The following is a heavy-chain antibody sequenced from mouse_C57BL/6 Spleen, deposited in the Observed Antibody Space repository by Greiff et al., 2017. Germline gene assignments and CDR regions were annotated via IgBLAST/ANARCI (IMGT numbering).Heavy chain of an antibody. CDR2: INPNNGGT. V-gene: IGHV1-18*01. Sequence: VQLKQSGPELVKPGASVKIPCKASGYTFTDYNMDWVKQSHGKSLEWIGDINPNNGGTIYNQKFKGKATLTVDKSSSTAYMELRSLTSEDTAVYYCARKNDGYYVVDYWGQGTTLTVSS. CDR1: GYTFTDYN. D-gene: IGHD2-3*01. J-gene: IGHJ2*01. CDR3: ARKNDGYYVVDY.